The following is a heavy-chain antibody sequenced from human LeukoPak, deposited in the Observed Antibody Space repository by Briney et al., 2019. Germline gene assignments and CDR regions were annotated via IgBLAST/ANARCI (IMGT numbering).Heavy chain of an antibody. J-gene: IGHJ4*02. V-gene: IGHV3-30*18. CDR1: GFTYISYG. Sequence: PGRSLRLSCAASGFTYISYGMHWFRQAPGKGLEWVAVISYDGSNKYYADSVKGRFTISRDNSKNTLYLEMNSLRAEDTAVYYCAKERWLRFFDYWGQGTLVTVSS. CDR3: AKERWLRFFDY. CDR2: ISYDGSNK. D-gene: IGHD5-12*01.